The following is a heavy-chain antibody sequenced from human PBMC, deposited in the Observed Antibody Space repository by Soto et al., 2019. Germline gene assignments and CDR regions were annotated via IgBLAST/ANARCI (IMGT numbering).Heavy chain of an antibody. Sequence: SETLSLTCTVSGGSISSSSYYWGWIRQPPGKGLEWIGSIYYSGSTYYNPSLKSRVTISVDTSKNQFSLKLSSVTAADTAVYYCARTYYDFWSGYYSPEGYYYMDVWGKGTTVTVSS. J-gene: IGHJ6*03. D-gene: IGHD3-3*01. V-gene: IGHV4-39*01. CDR3: ARTYYDFWSGYYSPEGYYYMDV. CDR2: IYYSGST. CDR1: GGSISSSSYY.